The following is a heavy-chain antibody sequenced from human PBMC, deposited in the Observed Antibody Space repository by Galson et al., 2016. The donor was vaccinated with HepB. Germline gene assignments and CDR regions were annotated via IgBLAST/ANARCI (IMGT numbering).Heavy chain of an antibody. CDR2: ISAYNGNT. CDR1: GYTSTSYF. Sequence: SVKVSCKASGYTSTSYFMHWVRRAPGQGLEWMGWISAYNGNTVYAQKLQGRVTMTTDTSTSTAYMELRSLRSDDAAVYYCARDLENYDFWSGYYKCLDYWGQGTLVTVSS. V-gene: IGHV1-18*04. CDR3: ARDLENYDFWSGYYKCLDY. D-gene: IGHD3-3*01. J-gene: IGHJ4*02.